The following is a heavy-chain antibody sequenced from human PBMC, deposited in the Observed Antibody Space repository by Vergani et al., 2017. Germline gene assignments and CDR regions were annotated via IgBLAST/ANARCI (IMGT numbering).Heavy chain of an antibody. D-gene: IGHD3-22*01. V-gene: IGHV3-30*02. Sequence: QVQLVESGGGVVQPGGSLRLSCAASGFTFSSYGMHWVRQAPGKGLEWVAFIRYDGSNKYYADSVKGRFTISRDNSKNTLYLQMNSLRAEDTAVYYCAKRSGYDLNWFDPWGQGTLVTVSS. J-gene: IGHJ5*02. CDR2: IRYDGSNK. CDR1: GFTFSSYG. CDR3: AKRSGYDLNWFDP.